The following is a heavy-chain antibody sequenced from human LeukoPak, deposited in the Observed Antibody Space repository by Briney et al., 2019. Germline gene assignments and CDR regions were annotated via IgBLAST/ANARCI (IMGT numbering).Heavy chain of an antibody. V-gene: IGHV4-59*11. CDR1: GGSISSHY. CDR3: ARRNYDNWFDP. D-gene: IGHD5-12*01. Sequence: PSETLSLTCAVSGGSISSHYWNWIRQPPGKGLEWIGYISYSGSTNYNPSLKSRVTISVDTSKNQFSLNVSSVTAAETAVYYCARRNYDNWFDPWGQGTLVTVSS. J-gene: IGHJ5*02. CDR2: ISYSGST.